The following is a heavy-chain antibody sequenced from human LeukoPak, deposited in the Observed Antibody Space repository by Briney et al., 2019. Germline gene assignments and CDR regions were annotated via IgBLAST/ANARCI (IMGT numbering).Heavy chain of an antibody. CDR1: GYTFTGYY. J-gene: IGHJ6*03. D-gene: IGHD3-22*01. CDR2: INPNSCKT. CDR3: ARAGYYYDSSGYQGYYYYMDV. V-gene: IGHV1-8*03. Sequence: ASVKVSCKASGYTFTGYYMHWVRQAPGQGLEWMGLINPNSCKTGYAQKFQGRVTITRNTSISTAYMELSSLRYEDTAVYYCARAGYYYDSSGYQGYYYYMDVWGKGTTVTVSS.